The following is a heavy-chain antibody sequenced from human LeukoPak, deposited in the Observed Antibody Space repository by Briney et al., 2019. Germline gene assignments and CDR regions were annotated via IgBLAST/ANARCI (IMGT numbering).Heavy chain of an antibody. D-gene: IGHD2-2*01. CDR3: AKGPNPYCSSTSCYAP. V-gene: IGHV3-43*02. CDR1: GFTFDDYA. J-gene: IGHJ5*02. CDR2: ISGDGGST. Sequence: GGSLRLSCAASGFTFDDYAMHWVRQAPGKGLEWVSLISGDGGSTYYADSVKGRFTISRDNSKNSLYLQMNSLRTEDTALHYCAKGPNPYCSSTSCYAPWGQGTLVTVSS.